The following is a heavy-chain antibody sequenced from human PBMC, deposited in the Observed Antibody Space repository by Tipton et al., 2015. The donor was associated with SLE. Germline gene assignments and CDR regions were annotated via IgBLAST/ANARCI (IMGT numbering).Heavy chain of an antibody. CDR3: ATSLNYYDSSGPVA. D-gene: IGHD3-22*01. CDR2: IYTSGTT. CDR1: GASISSGLYH. J-gene: IGHJ3*01. Sequence: TLSLTCSVSGASISSGLYHWSWIRQPAGKELEWIGHIYTSGTTNYNPSLWGRVTISVDASKSQFSLKVNFMTAADTAVYYCATSLNYYDSSGPVAWGQGTMVTVSS. V-gene: IGHV4-61*09.